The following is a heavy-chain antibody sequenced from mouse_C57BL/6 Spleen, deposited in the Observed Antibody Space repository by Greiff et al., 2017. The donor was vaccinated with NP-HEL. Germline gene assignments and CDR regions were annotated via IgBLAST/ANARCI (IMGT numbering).Heavy chain of an antibody. CDR2: ISGGGGNT. CDR1: GFTFSSYT. J-gene: IGHJ4*01. CDR3: ARQRGDYYAMDY. Sequence: EVQLVESGGGLVKPGGSLKLSCAASGFTFSSYTMSWVRQTPEKRLEWVATISGGGGNTYYPDSVKGRFTISRDNAKNTLDLQMSSLRSEDTALYYCARQRGDYYAMDYWGQGTSVTVSS. V-gene: IGHV5-9*01.